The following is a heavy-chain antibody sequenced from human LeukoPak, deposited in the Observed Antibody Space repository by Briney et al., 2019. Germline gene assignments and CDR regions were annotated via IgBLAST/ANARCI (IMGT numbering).Heavy chain of an antibody. J-gene: IGHJ4*02. V-gene: IGHV1-2*02. D-gene: IGHD1-26*01. CDR1: GYTFTGYY. CDR3: ARIPGIVGATHFDY. CDR2: INPNSGGT. Sequence: ASVKVSCKASGYTFTGYYMHWVRQAPGQGLEWMGWINPNSGGTNYAQKFQGRVTMTRDTSISTACMELSRLRSDDTAVYYCARIPGIVGATHFDYWGQGTLVTVSS.